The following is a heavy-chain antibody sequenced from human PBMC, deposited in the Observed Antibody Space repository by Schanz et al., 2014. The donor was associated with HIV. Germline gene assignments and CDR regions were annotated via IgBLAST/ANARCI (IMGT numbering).Heavy chain of an antibody. CDR3: ARGPINTILLPAWFDP. CDR2: VYSGGSS. Sequence: QAQLQQWGAGLLKPSETLTLTCVVYGGSFSGHYWSWIRQPPGRGLEWIGRVYSGGSSNYNPSLRSRVTMSGDTSKNQFSLSLSSVTAADTAVYYCARGPINTILLPAWFDPWGQGTLVTVSS. D-gene: IGHD3-3*01. CDR1: GGSFSGHY. V-gene: IGHV4-34*02. J-gene: IGHJ5*02.